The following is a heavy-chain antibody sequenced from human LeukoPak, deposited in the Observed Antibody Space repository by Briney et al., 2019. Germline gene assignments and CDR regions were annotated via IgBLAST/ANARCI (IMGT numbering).Heavy chain of an antibody. D-gene: IGHD4-23*01. J-gene: IGHJ6*03. CDR2: IYYSGST. CDR3: ARGQLLGVNYMDV. CDR1: GGSISSYY. V-gene: IGHV4-59*01. Sequence: PSETLSLTCTVSGGSISSYYWSWIRQPPGKGLEWIGYIYYSGSTNYNPSLKSRVTISVDTSKNQFSLKLSSVTAADTAVYYCARGQLLGVNYMDVWGKGTTVTVSS.